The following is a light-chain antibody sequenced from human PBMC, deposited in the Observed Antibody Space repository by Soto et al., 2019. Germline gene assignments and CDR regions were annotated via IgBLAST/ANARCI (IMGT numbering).Light chain of an antibody. CDR3: CSYAGRYWG. V-gene: IGLV2-11*01. J-gene: IGLJ3*02. Sequence: QSALTQPRSVSGSPGQSVPISCTGTSSDVGGYNYVSWYQQHPGKAHKLMIFDVNKRTSGVPDRFSGSKSGNTASLTISGRQAEDEADYSCCSYAGRYWGFGGGTQLTVL. CDR1: SSDVGGYNY. CDR2: DVN.